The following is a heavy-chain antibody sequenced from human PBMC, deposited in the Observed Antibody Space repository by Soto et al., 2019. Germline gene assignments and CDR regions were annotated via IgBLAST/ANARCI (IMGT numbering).Heavy chain of an antibody. Sequence: PGGSLRLSCAASGGSCSGYAMSWVRQATGKGLEWVSAISSSSSTIYYADSVKGRFTISRDNAKNSLYLQMNSLRDEDTAVYYCAGERGPLNWFDPWGQGTLVTVSS. V-gene: IGHV3-48*02. CDR2: ISSSSSTI. J-gene: IGHJ5*02. CDR3: AGERGPLNWFDP. CDR1: GGSCSGYA.